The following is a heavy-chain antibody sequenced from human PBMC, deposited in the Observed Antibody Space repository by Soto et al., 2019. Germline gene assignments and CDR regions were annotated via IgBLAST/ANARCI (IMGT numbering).Heavy chain of an antibody. D-gene: IGHD2-2*01. CDR3: ARVRETRVVPAAIYFDY. Sequence: ASVKVSCKASGYTFTSYAMHWVRQAPGQRLEWMGWINAGNGNTKYSQKFQGRVTITRDTSASTAYMELSSLRSEDTAVYYCARVRETRVVPAAIYFDYWGQGTLVTVSS. CDR2: INAGNGNT. J-gene: IGHJ4*02. V-gene: IGHV1-3*01. CDR1: GYTFTSYA.